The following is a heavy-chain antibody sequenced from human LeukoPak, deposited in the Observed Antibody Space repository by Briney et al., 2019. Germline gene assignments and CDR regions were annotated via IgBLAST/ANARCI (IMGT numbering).Heavy chain of an antibody. Sequence: ASVKVSCKASGYTFTGYYMHWVRQAPGQGLEWMGWISPNSGGTNYAQKFQGRVTMTRDTSISTAYMELSRLRSDDTAVYYCARDRDIAVARTSPNCVYWLQGTLVTVPP. CDR1: GYTFTGYY. CDR3: ARDRDIAVARTSPNCVY. V-gene: IGHV1-2*02. J-gene: IGHJ4*02. CDR2: ISPNSGGT. D-gene: IGHD6-19*01.